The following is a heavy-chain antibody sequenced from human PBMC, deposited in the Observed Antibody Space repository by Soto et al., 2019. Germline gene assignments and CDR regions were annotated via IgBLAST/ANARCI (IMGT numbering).Heavy chain of an antibody. CDR1: GFTFSAYG. D-gene: IGHD2-2*02. J-gene: IGHJ4*01. CDR3: AKDSLAGCSSTSCYSLDQ. CDR2: MLYDGSKR. Sequence: QVQLVESWGGVVQPGRSLRLSCEGSGFTFSAYGMHWVRQAPGKGLEWVAVMLYDGSKRYYADSLKGRFTISRDNSKNTLYLQMVTLGPEDTAVYYCAKDSLAGCSSTSCYSLDQWGQGTLVTVSS. V-gene: IGHV3-30*18.